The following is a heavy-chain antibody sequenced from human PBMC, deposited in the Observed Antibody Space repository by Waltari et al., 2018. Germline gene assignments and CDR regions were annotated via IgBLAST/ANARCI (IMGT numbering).Heavy chain of an antibody. CDR1: GFPFDDLC. CDR2: INWNGGNT. J-gene: IGHJ3*02. V-gene: IGHV3-20*04. D-gene: IGHD3-3*01. CDR3: ARDIGPFWSAYWIGGFDI. Sequence: EVQLVESGGCVVRPGGSLRLSCAASGFPFDDLCLVLVRQAPGKGLEWVSGINWNGGNTGYADSVKGRFTISRDNAKNSLYLQMNSLRAEDTAFYYCARDIGPFWSAYWIGGFDIWGQGTMVTVSS.